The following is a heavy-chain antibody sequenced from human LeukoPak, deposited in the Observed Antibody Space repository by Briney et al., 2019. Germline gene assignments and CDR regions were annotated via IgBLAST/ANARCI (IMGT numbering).Heavy chain of an antibody. CDR3: ARDQDTYYYYGMDV. CDR1: GFTFSSYA. V-gene: IGHV3-30*04. J-gene: IGHJ6*02. Sequence: GGSLRLSCAASGFTFSSYAMHWVRQAPGKGLEWVAVISNDGSNKYYADSVKGRFTISRDNSKNTLYLQMNSLRAEDTAVYYCARDQDTYYYYGMDVWGQGTTVTVSS. CDR2: ISNDGSNK.